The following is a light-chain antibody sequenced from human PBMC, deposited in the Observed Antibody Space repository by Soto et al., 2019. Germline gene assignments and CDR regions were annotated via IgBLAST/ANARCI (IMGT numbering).Light chain of an antibody. CDR3: QSYDISLSGSRV. CDR1: SSNIGANYD. CDR2: GNS. Sequence: QSVLTQSPSVSGAPGQRVTISCTGSSSNIGANYDVHWYQQLPGTAPKLLIYGNSNRPSGVPDRFSGSKSGTSASLAITGLQAEDEADYYCQSYDISLSGSRVFGGGTKLTVL. V-gene: IGLV1-40*01. J-gene: IGLJ2*01.